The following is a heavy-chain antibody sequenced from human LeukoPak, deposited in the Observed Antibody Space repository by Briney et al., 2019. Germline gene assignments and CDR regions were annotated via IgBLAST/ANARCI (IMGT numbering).Heavy chain of an antibody. J-gene: IGHJ3*02. Sequence: ASVKVSCKASGYTFTSYYIHWVRQAPGQGLEYMGIINPSGNTNYAQKFQGRVTMTRDTSTSTVYMELTSLRSDDAAVYYCARDDSSSSANAFDIWGQGTMVSVSS. CDR1: GYTFTSYY. D-gene: IGHD6-6*01. CDR3: ARDDSSSSANAFDI. V-gene: IGHV1-46*01. CDR2: INPSGNT.